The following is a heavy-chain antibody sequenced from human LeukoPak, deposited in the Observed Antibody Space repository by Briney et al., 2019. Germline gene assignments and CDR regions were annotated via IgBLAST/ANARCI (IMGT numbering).Heavy chain of an antibody. V-gene: IGHV1-18*01. Sequence: ASVKVSCKASGYTFTSYGISWVRQAPGQGLEWMGWISAYNGNTNYAQKLQGRVTMTTDTSTSTPYMELSSLRSDDTAVYYCARDIGSWSTGYSSSSGYWGQGTLVTVSS. CDR2: ISAYNGNT. CDR1: GYTFTSYG. J-gene: IGHJ4*02. CDR3: ARDIGSWSTGYSSSSGY. D-gene: IGHD6-13*01.